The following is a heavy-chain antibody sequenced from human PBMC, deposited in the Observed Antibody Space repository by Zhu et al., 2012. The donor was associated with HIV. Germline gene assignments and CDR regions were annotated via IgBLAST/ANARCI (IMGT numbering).Heavy chain of an antibody. Sequence: QVQLQESGPGLVKPSETLSLTCTVSGASISSYFWSWIRQPAGKGLEWIGRIYTSGSTNYNPSLKSRVTMSVDTSKNQFSVKLSSVTAADTAVYYCARGPPSSSWYYFDYWGKGTLVTVSS. CDR2: IYTSGST. D-gene: IGHD6-13*01. V-gene: IGHV4-4*07. J-gene: IGHJ4*02. CDR3: ARGPPSSSWYYFDY. CDR1: GASISSYF.